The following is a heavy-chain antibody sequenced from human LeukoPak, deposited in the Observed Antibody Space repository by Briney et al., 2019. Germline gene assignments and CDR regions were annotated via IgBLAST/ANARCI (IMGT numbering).Heavy chain of an antibody. CDR3: AREGGVRDYGVHTNFDY. Sequence: ASVKVSCKASGYTFTGCYMHWVRQAPGQGLEWMGWINPNSGGTNYAQKFQGRVTMTRDTSISTAYMELSRLRSEDTAVYYCAREGGVRDYGVHTNFDYWGQGTLVTVSS. V-gene: IGHV1-2*02. J-gene: IGHJ4*02. CDR1: GYTFTGCY. D-gene: IGHD4-17*01. CDR2: INPNSGGT.